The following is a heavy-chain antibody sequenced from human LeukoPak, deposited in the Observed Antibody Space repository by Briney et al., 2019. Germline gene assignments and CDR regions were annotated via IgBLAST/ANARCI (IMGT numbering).Heavy chain of an antibody. CDR1: GGSISSSSYS. D-gene: IGHD2-21*01. Sequence: SETLSLTCTVPGGSISSSSYSWGWIRQPQGKGLEWIGSIYYSGSTYYNPSLKSRVTISVDTSKNQFSLKLSSVTAADTAVYYCARDSECGGDCYGVYFQHWGQGTLVTVSS. CDR2: IYYSGST. CDR3: ARDSECGGDCYGVYFQH. J-gene: IGHJ1*01. V-gene: IGHV4-39*07.